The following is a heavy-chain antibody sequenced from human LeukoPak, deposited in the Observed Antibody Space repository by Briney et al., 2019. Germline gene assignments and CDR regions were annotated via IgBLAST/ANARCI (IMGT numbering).Heavy chain of an antibody. CDR1: GYSISSGYY. Sequence: KPSETLSLTCTVSGYSISSGYYWGWIRQPPGKGLEWIGSIYHSGSTYYNPSLKSRVTISVDTSKNQFSLKLSSVTAADTAVYYCARASRTDYGSGSYDYWGQGTLVTVSS. V-gene: IGHV4-38-2*02. CDR2: IYHSGST. J-gene: IGHJ4*02. D-gene: IGHD3-10*01. CDR3: ARASRTDYGSGSYDY.